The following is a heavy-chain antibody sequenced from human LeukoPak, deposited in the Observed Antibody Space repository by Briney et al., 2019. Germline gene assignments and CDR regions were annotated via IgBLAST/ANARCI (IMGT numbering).Heavy chain of an antibody. D-gene: IGHD1-26*01. CDR3: ARHQAGANTFDY. V-gene: IGHV4-34*01. CDR1: GGSLSGYY. J-gene: IGHJ4*02. CDR2: IYHTGTT. Sequence: SETLPLTCAVYGGSLSGYYWSWVRQPPGEGLEWIGEIYHTGTTNYNPSLESRVTILVDKSNNQFSLKLNSVTAADTAVYYCARHQAGANTFDYWGQGTLVTVSS.